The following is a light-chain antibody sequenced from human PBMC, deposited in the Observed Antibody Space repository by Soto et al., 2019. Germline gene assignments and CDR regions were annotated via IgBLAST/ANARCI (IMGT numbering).Light chain of an antibody. V-gene: IGKV1-33*01. CDR1: QDIGGS. J-gene: IGKJ2*01. CDR3: QQYDNLPPMYT. Sequence: DIQMTQSPSSLSASVGDRVTITCQASQDIGGSLSWYQQKPGKAPKLLIYDASSPETGVSSRFSGSGSGTDFTFTINSLQPEDIATYYCQQYDNLPPMYTFGQGTKLEIK. CDR2: DAS.